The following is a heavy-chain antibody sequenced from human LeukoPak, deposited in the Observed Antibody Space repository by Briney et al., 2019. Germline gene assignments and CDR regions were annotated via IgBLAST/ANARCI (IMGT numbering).Heavy chain of an antibody. Sequence: GGSLRLSCAAFGFTFRSYEMSWVRQAPGKGLEWVSYISSGSGDTTKYADSVKGRCTISRDNAKNSLYLQMNSLRAEDTAIYYCAKTEKGSTGWPPQDYYYFGLDVWGKGTTVVVSS. CDR3: AKTEKGSTGWPPQDYYYFGLDV. J-gene: IGHJ6*04. CDR1: GFTFRSYE. D-gene: IGHD6-19*01. CDR2: ISSGSGDTT. V-gene: IGHV3-48*03.